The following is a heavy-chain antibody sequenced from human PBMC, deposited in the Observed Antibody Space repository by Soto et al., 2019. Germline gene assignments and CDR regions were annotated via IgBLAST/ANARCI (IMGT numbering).Heavy chain of an antibody. CDR3: AHNTGGGLEIPYYFDY. CDR1: GFSLSTTGVG. Sequence: QITLKESGPTLVKPTQTLTLTCTFSGFSLSTTGVGVGWIRQPPGKALEWLALIYWNDDKRYSPSLRSRLTITKDTSKNQVVLTVTNMDPVDTATYYCAHNTGGGLEIPYYFDYWGQGTLVTVSS. D-gene: IGHD1-7*01. V-gene: IGHV2-5*01. J-gene: IGHJ4*02. CDR2: IYWNDDK.